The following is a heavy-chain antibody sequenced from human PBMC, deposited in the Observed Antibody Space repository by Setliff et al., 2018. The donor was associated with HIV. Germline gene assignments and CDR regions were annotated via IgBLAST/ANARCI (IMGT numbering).Heavy chain of an antibody. J-gene: IGHJ6*03. V-gene: IGHV4-39*01. CDR2: INYRGNT. CDR3: ASLDGSESPYIYYYYMDV. D-gene: IGHD3-10*01. Sequence: LSLTCTVSGGSISTSRYYWGWIRQPPGKGREGIGSINYRGNTYYNPSLKSRAAISVDTSKNQISLKLSSVTAADTAVYYCASLDGSESPYIYYYYMDVWGKGTAVTVSS. CDR1: GGSISTSRYY.